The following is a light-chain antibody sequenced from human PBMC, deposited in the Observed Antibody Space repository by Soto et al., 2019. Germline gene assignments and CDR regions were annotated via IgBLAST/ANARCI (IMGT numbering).Light chain of an antibody. Sequence: EIVLTQSPATLSLSPGERATLSCGASQSISSSLAWYQQKPGLAPRLLIYDASSRATGIPDRFSGSGSGTDFTLTISLLAPEDVAVYYCPQYGGSLTFGPGTKVESK. CDR2: DAS. CDR1: QSISSS. V-gene: IGKV3D-20*01. J-gene: IGKJ3*01. CDR3: PQYGGSLT.